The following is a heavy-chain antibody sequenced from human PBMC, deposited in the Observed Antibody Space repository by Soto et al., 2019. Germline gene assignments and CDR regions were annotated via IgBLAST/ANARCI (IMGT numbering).Heavy chain of an antibody. CDR2: IVPNIGTV. D-gene: IGHD6-19*01. CDR1: GGTLTNFINYP. CDR3: ARRNTAGFLRYFDN. Sequence: QVQLVQSGAEVMQPGSSVKVSCKPSGGTLTNFINYPINWVRQSPGQGLEWMGGIVPNIGTVNYAQKFQGRVTMNADKSTGTVYMELSSLRSDDSALYYCARRNTAGFLRYFDNWGQGTLVTVSS. V-gene: IGHV1-69*06. J-gene: IGHJ4*02.